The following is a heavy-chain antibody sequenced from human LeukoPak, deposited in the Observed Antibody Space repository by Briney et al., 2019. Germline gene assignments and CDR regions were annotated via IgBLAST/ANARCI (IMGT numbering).Heavy chain of an antibody. CDR1: GGSISSGDYY. J-gene: IGHJ4*02. V-gene: IGHV4-30-4*01. CDR2: IYYSGST. D-gene: IGHD3-16*02. CDR3: ARRPFGGVIVFDY. Sequence: PSQTLSLTCTVSGGSISSGDYYWSWIRQPPGKGLEWIGYIYYSGSTYYNPSLKSRVTISVDTSKNQFSLKLSSVTAADTAVYYCARRPFGGVIVFDYWGQGTLVTVSS.